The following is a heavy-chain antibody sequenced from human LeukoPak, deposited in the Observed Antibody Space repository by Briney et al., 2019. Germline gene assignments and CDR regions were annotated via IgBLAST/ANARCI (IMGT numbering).Heavy chain of an antibody. Sequence: GGSLRLSWAASGFTFSGYSMQWVRQAPGKGLEWVSYISGSSGTIYYGDSVKGRFTISRDNAKNSLYLQVNSLRAEDTAVYYCARANWGSSYYFDYWGQGTLVTVSS. J-gene: IGHJ4*02. CDR3: ARANWGSSYYFDY. D-gene: IGHD7-27*01. CDR1: GFTFSGYS. CDR2: ISGSSGTI. V-gene: IGHV3-48*01.